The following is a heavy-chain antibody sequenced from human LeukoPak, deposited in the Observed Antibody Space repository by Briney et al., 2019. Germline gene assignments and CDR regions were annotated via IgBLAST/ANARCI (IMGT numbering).Heavy chain of an antibody. CDR1: EFTFSSYA. D-gene: IGHD3-9*01. V-gene: IGHV3-30-3*01. J-gene: IGHJ4*02. Sequence: PGGSLRLSCAASEFTFSSYAMHWVRQAPGKGLEWVAVISYDGSNKYYADSVKGRFTISRDNSKNTLYLQMNSLRAEDTAVYYCARELWDFDWLSQRPFDYWGQGTLVTVSS. CDR3: ARELWDFDWLSQRPFDY. CDR2: ISYDGSNK.